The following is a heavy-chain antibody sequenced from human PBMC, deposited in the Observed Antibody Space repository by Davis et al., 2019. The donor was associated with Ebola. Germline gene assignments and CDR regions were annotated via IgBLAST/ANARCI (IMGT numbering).Heavy chain of an antibody. CDR2: ISGSGGST. CDR3: ARGWSNYEF. J-gene: IGHJ4*02. CDR1: GFTFSSYA. Sequence: GESLKISCAASGFTFSSYAMSWVRQAPGKGLEWVSAISGSGGSTYYADSVKGRFTISRDNSKNTLYLQMNSLRAEDTAVYYCARGWSNYEFWGQGTLVTVSS. D-gene: IGHD4-11*01. V-gene: IGHV3-23*01.